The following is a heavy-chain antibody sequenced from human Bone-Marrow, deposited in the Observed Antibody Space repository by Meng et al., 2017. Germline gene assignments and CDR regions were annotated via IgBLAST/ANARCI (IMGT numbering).Heavy chain of an antibody. CDR2: INPSGGST. CDR1: GYTFTSYY. D-gene: IGHD3-10*01. J-gene: IGHJ4*02. Sequence: ASVKVSCKASGYTFTSYYMHWVRQAPGQGLEWMGIINPSGGSTSYAQKFQGRVTMTRDTSTSTVYMELRSLRSDDTAVYYCARARSGSYWVYWGQGTLVTVSS. V-gene: IGHV1-46*01. CDR3: ARARSGSYWVY.